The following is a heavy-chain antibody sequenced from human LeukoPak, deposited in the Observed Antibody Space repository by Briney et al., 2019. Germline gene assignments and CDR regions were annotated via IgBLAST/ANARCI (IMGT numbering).Heavy chain of an antibody. J-gene: IGHJ6*03. CDR1: GYSFTSYW. Sequence: GEPLKISCKSSGYSFTSYWIGWVRPMRGKVLGWMGIIYPGDSDTRYSPSFQGQVTISADKSISTAYLQWSSLKASDTAMYYCARHVIAVAGKNYYYYMDVWGKGTTVTVSS. CDR2: IYPGDSDT. D-gene: IGHD6-19*01. V-gene: IGHV5-51*01. CDR3: ARHVIAVAGKNYYYYMDV.